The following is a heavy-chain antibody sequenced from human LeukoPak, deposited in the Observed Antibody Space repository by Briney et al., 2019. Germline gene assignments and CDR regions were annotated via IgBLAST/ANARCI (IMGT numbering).Heavy chain of an antibody. CDR2: ISWNSGSI. Sequence: GGSLRLSCAASGFTFDDYAMHWVRQAPGKGLEWVSGISWNSGSIGYADSVKGRFTISSDNAKNSLYLQMNSLRAEDMALYYCAKDMYSSGWYYFDYWGQGTLVTVSS. D-gene: IGHD6-19*01. CDR3: AKDMYSSGWYYFDY. J-gene: IGHJ4*02. V-gene: IGHV3-9*03. CDR1: GFTFDDYA.